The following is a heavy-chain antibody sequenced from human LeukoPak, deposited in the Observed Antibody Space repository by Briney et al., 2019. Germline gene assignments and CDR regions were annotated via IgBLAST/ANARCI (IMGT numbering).Heavy chain of an antibody. CDR2: ISSSSSTI. CDR3: ASLTEHYDFWSGNHYYYMDV. Sequence: GGSLRLSCAASGFTFSSYSMNWVRQAPGKGLEWVSYISSSSSTIYYADSVKGRFTISRDNAKNSLYLQMNSLRAEDTAVYYCASLTEHYDFWSGNHYYYMDVWGKGTTVTVSS. CDR1: GFTFSSYS. J-gene: IGHJ6*03. D-gene: IGHD3-3*01. V-gene: IGHV3-48*01.